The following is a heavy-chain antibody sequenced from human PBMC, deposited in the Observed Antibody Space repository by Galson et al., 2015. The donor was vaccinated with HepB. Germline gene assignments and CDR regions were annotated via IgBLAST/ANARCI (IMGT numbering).Heavy chain of an antibody. Sequence: SVKVSCKASGCTFTSYYMHWVRQAPGQGLEWVGIINPSGGSTSYAQKFQGRVTMTRDTSTSTVYMELSSLRSEDTAVYYCARDCFIAAAGMSTYYYGMDVWGQGTTVTVSS. CDR2: INPSGGST. D-gene: IGHD6-13*01. CDR3: ARDCFIAAAGMSTYYYGMDV. CDR1: GCTFTSYY. J-gene: IGHJ6*02. V-gene: IGHV1-46*03.